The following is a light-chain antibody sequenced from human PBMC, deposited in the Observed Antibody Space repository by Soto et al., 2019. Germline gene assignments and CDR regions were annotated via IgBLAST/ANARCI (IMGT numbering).Light chain of an antibody. CDR2: VAS. CDR1: QSVSSN. V-gene: IGKV3-15*01. J-gene: IGKJ4*01. CDR3: QQYNVWPLT. Sequence: EIVMTQSPATLSVSPGERATLSCRASQSVSSNLAWYQQKPGQTPKLLIYVASTRATGIPARFSGSGSGTEFTLNISSLQSEDFAVYYCQQYNVWPLTFGCGTKVEFK.